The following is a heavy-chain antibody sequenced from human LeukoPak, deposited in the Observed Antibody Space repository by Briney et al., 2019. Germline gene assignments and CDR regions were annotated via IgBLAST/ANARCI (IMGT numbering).Heavy chain of an antibody. CDR3: AQGNRIAHAFDI. CDR2: INHSGST. CDR1: GESFSGYY. J-gene: IGHJ3*02. V-gene: IGHV4-34*01. D-gene: IGHD2-15*01. Sequence: PSETLSLTCAVYGESFSGYYWSWIRQPPGKGLEWIGEINHSGSTNYNPSLKSRVTISVDTSKNQFSLKLSSVTAADTAVYYCAQGNRIAHAFDIWGQGTMVTVSS.